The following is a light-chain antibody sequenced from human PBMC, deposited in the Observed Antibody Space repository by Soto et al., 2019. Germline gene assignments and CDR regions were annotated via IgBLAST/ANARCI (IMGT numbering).Light chain of an antibody. CDR3: QTWGTGSAIVV. V-gene: IGLV4-69*01. CDR1: SGHSNYA. Sequence: QLVLTQSPSASASLGASVKLTCTLSSGHSNYAIAWHQQQPEKGPRYLMKVNSGGSHIKGDGIPDRFSGSSSGAERYLFISSHQSEDEADYYGQTWGTGSAIVVFGGGTQLTVL. CDR2: VNSGGSH. J-gene: IGLJ7*01.